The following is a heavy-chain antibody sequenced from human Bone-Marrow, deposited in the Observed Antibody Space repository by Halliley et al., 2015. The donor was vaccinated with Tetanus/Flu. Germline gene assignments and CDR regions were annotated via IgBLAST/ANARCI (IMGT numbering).Heavy chain of an antibody. V-gene: IGHV4-61*01. CDR3: ARDQWEKRKKDWYWSAMDV. J-gene: IGHJ6*02. D-gene: IGHD2-21*02. Sequence: TLSLTCTVSGGSVSSGSSYWSWIRQPPEKGLEWIGYVHYSGDNMYNPSLKSRVTISVDTSKNQFSLKLTSVTVADTAVYYCARDQWEKRKKDWYWSAMDVWGQGTPVSVSS. CDR2: VHYSGDN. CDR1: GGSVSSGSSY.